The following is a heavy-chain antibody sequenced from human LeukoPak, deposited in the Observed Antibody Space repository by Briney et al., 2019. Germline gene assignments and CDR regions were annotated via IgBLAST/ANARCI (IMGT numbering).Heavy chain of an antibody. V-gene: IGHV1-46*01. J-gene: IGHJ4*02. CDR2: INPSGGST. CDR3: ALMVRGVITGDLDY. Sequence: ASVKVSCKASGYTFTSYYMHWVRQAPGQGLKWMGIINPSGGSTSYARKFQGRVTMTRDTSTSTVYMELSSLRSEDTAVYYCALMVRGVITGDLDYWGQGTLVTVSS. CDR1: GYTFTSYY. D-gene: IGHD3-10*01.